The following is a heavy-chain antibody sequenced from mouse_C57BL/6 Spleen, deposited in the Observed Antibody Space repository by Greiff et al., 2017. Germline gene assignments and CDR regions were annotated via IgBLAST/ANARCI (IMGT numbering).Heavy chain of an antibody. Sequence: QVQLQQPGAELVRPGSSVKLSCKASGYTFTSYWMHWVKQRPIQGLEWIGNIDPSDSETHYNQKFKDKDTLTVDKSSSTAYMQLSSLTSEDSAVYYCARDYSYYFDYWGQGTTLTVSS. CDR1: GYTFTSYW. CDR3: ARDYSYYFDY. V-gene: IGHV1-52*01. J-gene: IGHJ2*01. D-gene: IGHD2-13*01. CDR2: IDPSDSET.